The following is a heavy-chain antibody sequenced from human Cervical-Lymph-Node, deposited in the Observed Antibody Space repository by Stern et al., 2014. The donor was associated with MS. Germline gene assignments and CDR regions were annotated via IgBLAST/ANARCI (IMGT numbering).Heavy chain of an antibody. CDR1: GGSISRSTYY. Sequence: VQLLESGPGLVKPSETLSLTCSVSGGSISRSTYYWGWIRQPPGKGLEWIGSIYYSGTTYYNPSLKSRVTIDTSTNQFSLRPTSVTAADTAVYYCARHDGWLPHYWSQGTLVTVSS. CDR3: ARHDGWLPHY. J-gene: IGHJ4*02. V-gene: IGHV4-39*01. CDR2: IYYSGTT. D-gene: IGHD5-12*01.